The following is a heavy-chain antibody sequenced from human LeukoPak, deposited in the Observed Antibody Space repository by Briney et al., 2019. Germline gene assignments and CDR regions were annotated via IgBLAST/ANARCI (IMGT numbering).Heavy chain of an antibody. D-gene: IGHD5-24*01. CDR3: TRGPIQLWIHNGMDV. J-gene: IGHJ6*02. CDR1: LFTLGDHV. Sequence: PGRSLRLSRVACLFTLGDHVLSWVRQAPGEGVERVGFIRSKAYRGTTEYAASVQGRFTISRDDSKSIVYLEMNSLQTEDTAGYYCTRGPIQLWIHNGMDVWGQGTTVTVSS. V-gene: IGHV3-49*04. CDR2: IRSKAYRGTT.